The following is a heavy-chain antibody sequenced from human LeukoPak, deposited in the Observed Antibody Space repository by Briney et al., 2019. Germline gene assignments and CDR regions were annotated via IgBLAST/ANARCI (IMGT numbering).Heavy chain of an antibody. V-gene: IGHV4-59*01. Sequence: SETLSLTCAVYGGSFSGYYWSWIRQPPGKGLEWVGYIYYSGSTNYNPSLKSRVTISVDTSKNQFSLKLSSVTAADTAVYYCARERASSHGITMIASPHYYYYYMDVWGKGTTVTISS. CDR3: ARERASSHGITMIASPHYYYYYMDV. J-gene: IGHJ6*03. CDR2: IYYSGST. D-gene: IGHD3-22*01. CDR1: GGSFSGYY.